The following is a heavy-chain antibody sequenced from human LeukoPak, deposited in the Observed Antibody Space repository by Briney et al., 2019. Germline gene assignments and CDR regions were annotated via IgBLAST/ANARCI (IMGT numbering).Heavy chain of an antibody. CDR3: VKCKGDSNGSLGY. J-gene: IGHJ4*02. V-gene: IGHV3-23*01. CDR1: GCTFSNNA. D-gene: IGHD3-22*01. Sequence: AGGSLRLSCADSGCTFSNNAMTWVRQAPGKGLEWVSGVSGSGGSTYYADSVKGRFTISRDNSKNTLYLQMNSLRAEDTALYYCVKCKGDSNGSLGYWGQGTLVTVSS. CDR2: VSGSGGST.